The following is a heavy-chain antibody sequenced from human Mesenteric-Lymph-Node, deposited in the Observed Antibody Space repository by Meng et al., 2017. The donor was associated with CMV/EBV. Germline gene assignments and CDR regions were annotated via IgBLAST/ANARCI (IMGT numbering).Heavy chain of an antibody. V-gene: IGHV1-18*01. CDR2: ISTYTGNT. Sequence: ASVKVSCKASGYIFTSYGISWVRQAPGQGLEWMGWISTYTGNTNYAQKLQGRVTMTTDTSTSTAYMELRSLRSDDTAVYVCAREVVGVPAATTLYYYYGMDVWGQGTTVTVSS. D-gene: IGHD2-2*01. CDR1: GYIFTSYG. J-gene: IGHJ6*02. CDR3: AREVVGVPAATTLYYYYGMDV.